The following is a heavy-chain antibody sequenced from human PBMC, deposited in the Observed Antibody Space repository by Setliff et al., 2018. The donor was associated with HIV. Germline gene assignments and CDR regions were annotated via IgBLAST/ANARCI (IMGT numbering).Heavy chain of an antibody. V-gene: IGHV3-30*04. CDR3: ARGSFWSGYYFDY. D-gene: IGHD3-3*01. CDR1: GFTFSSYA. CDR2: ISYDGSNK. J-gene: IGHJ4*02. Sequence: GSLRLSCAASGFTFSSYAMHWVRQAPGKGLEWVAVISYDGSNKYYADSVKGRFTISRDNSKNTLYLQMNSLRAEDTTVYYCARGSFWSGYYFDYWGQGTLVTVSS.